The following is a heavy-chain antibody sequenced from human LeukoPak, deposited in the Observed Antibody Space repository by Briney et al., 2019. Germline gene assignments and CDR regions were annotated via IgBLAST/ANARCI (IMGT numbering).Heavy chain of an antibody. CDR2: IYNSGST. Sequence: SETLSLTCTVSGGSVSDNNFFWNWIRQPPGKGLEWIGYIYNSGSTNYNPALISRVTISVDTSNNQFSLKLSSVIAADTAVYYCAGLEAHRPLDYWGQGTLVIVSS. J-gene: IGHJ4*02. V-gene: IGHV4-61*01. CDR1: GGSVSDNNFF. CDR3: AGLEAHRPLDY.